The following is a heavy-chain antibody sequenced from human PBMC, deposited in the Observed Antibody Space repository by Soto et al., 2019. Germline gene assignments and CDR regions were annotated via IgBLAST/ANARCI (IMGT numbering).Heavy chain of an antibody. CDR2: ISYDGSNK. CDR3: AKWRGSSSFPLDY. CDR1: GFTFSSYG. J-gene: IGHJ4*02. V-gene: IGHV3-30*18. Sequence: GGSLRLSCAASGFTFSSYGIHWVRQAPGKGLEWVAVISYDGSNKYYADSVKGRFTISRDNSKNTLYLQMNSLRAEDTAVYYCAKWRGSSSFPLDYWGQGTLVTVSS. D-gene: IGHD6-6*01.